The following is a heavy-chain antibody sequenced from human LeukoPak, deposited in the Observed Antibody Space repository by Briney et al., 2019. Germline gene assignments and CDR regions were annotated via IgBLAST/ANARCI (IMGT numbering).Heavy chain of an antibody. CDR3: ARGPHYYGSGSYYNRGAVDY. V-gene: IGHV3-23*01. CDR2: ISGSGGST. CDR1: GFTFSSYA. Sequence: GGSLRLSCAASGFTFSSYAMSWVRQAPGKGLEWVSAISGSGGSTYYADSVKGRFTISRDNSKNTLYLQMNSLRAEDTAVYYCARGPHYYGSGSYYNRGAVDYWGQGTLVTVSS. J-gene: IGHJ4*02. D-gene: IGHD3-10*01.